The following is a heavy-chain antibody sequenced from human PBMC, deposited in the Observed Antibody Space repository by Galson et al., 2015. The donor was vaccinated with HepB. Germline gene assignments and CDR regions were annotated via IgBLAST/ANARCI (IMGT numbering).Heavy chain of an antibody. J-gene: IGHJ6*02. CDR3: ARGQYTSSWYGGNQEYGMDV. CDR2: IWYDGSNK. Sequence: LRLSCAASGFTFSSYGTHWVRQAPGKGLEWVAVIWYDGSNKYYADSVKGRFTISRDNSKNTLYLQMNSLRAEDTAVYYCARGQYTSSWYGGNQEYGMDVWGHGTAVTVSS. CDR1: GFTFSSYG. D-gene: IGHD6-13*01. V-gene: IGHV3-33*01.